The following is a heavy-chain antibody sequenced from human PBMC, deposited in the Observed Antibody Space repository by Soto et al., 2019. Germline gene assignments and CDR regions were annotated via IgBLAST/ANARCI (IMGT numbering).Heavy chain of an antibody. D-gene: IGHD3-22*01. CDR2: ISGSGGST. CDR1: GFTFSSYA. J-gene: IGHJ4*02. Sequence: EVQLLESGGGLVQPGGSLRLSCAASGFTFSSYAMSWVRQAPGKGLEWVSRISGSGGSTYYADSVKGRFTISRDNSKNTLYLQMNSLRAEDTAEYYCAKDGAEVYYDSTGYYSWGQGTLVTVSS. V-gene: IGHV3-23*01. CDR3: AKDGAEVYYDSTGYYS.